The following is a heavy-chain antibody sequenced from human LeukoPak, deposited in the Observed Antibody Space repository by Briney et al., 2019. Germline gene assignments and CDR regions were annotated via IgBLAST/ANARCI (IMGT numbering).Heavy chain of an antibody. V-gene: IGHV1-46*01. D-gene: IGHD3-3*01. J-gene: IGHJ4*02. CDR2: INPSGGST. Sequence: ASVKVSCKASGYTFTSYYIHWVRQAPGQGLEWMGIINPSGGSTTYAQKFQGRVTMTRDMSTSTVYMDLSSLTSEDTAVCYCARRFLEWLSFDYWGQGTLVTVSS. CDR1: GYTFTSYY. CDR3: ARRFLEWLSFDY.